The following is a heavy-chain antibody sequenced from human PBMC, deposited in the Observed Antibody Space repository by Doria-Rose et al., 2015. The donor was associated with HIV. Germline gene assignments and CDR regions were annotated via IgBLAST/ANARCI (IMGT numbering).Heavy chain of an antibody. Sequence: RQAPGKGLEWVSSIRGSGDTYYSDSVKGRFTTSRDNSKNTLFLQMNSLRAEDTAVYYCAKSLSALNSFDYWGQGTLVTVSS. V-gene: IGHV3-23*01. CDR3: AKSLSALNSFDY. J-gene: IGHJ4*02. D-gene: IGHD1-1*01. CDR2: IRGSGDT.